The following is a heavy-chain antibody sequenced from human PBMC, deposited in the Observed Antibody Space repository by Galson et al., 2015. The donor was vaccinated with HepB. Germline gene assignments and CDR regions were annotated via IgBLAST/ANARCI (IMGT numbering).Heavy chain of an antibody. CDR1: GFTFSSYG. Sequence: SLRLSCAASGFTFSSYGMNWVRQAPGKGLEWVSYITSASTIYYADSVKGRFTISRDNAKNSLYLQMNSLRAEDTAVYFCASRAALYRSFSFHYWGQGILVTVSS. J-gene: IGHJ4*02. D-gene: IGHD6-6*01. CDR3: ASRAALYRSFSFHY. V-gene: IGHV3-48*01. CDR2: ITSASTI.